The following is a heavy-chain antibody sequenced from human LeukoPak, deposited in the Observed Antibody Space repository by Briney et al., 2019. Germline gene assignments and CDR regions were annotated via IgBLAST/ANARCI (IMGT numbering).Heavy chain of an antibody. CDR2: IYHSGST. Sequence: SETLSLICNVSGGAISSGYYWGWIRQPPGKGLEWIGSIYHSGSTYYNPSLKSRVSISVDTSKNQFSLKLSSVTAADTAVYYCARQEWSGSDYFDYWGQGTLVTVSS. CDR1: GGAISSGYY. D-gene: IGHD3-3*01. J-gene: IGHJ4*02. V-gene: IGHV4-38-2*02. CDR3: ARQEWSGSDYFDY.